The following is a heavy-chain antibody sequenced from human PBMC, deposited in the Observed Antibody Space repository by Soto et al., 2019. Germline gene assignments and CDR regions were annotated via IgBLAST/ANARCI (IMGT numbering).Heavy chain of an antibody. CDR1: GGNFNTYP. Sequence: QVQLEQSGAEVKRPGSSVKVSCKTSGGNFNTYPISWVRQAPGHRLEWMGKIIPIFGTPDYAQKFQGRVTINADEATTTVYMELRSLTSDDSAVYYWARDSRLWGSTGWKRENLFDIWGQGTMVTVSS. CDR3: ARDSRLWGSTGWKRENLFDI. D-gene: IGHD3-16*01. J-gene: IGHJ3*02. CDR2: IIPIFGTP. V-gene: IGHV1-69*18.